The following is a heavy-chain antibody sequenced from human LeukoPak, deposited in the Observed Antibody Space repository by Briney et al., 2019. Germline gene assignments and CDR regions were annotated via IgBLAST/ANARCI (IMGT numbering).Heavy chain of an antibody. Sequence: GGSLRLSCAASGFAFSDFYMFWIRQAPGKGLEWISYISNSGSTLYYADSVKGRFTIFRDNDKNLLYLQMNSLRADDTAVYYCARDALGSYDYWGQGTLVTVSS. CDR1: GFAFSDFY. V-gene: IGHV3-11*01. J-gene: IGHJ4*02. CDR2: ISNSGSTL. CDR3: ARDALGSYDY. D-gene: IGHD3-10*01.